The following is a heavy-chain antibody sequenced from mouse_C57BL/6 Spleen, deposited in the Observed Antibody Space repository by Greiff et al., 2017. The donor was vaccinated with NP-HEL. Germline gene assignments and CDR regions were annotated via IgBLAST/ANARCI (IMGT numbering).Heavy chain of an antibody. CDR2: IDPSDSYT. J-gene: IGHJ3*01. D-gene: IGHD2-2*01. CDR1: GYTFTSYW. V-gene: IGHV1-69*01. CDR3: ARGGYDGAWFAY. Sequence: QVQLQQPGAELVMPGASVKLSCKASGYTFTSYWMHWVKQRPGQGLEWIGEIDPSDSYTNYNQKFKGKYTLTVDKSSSTAYMQLSSLTSEDSAVYYCARGGYDGAWFAYWGQGTLVTVSA.